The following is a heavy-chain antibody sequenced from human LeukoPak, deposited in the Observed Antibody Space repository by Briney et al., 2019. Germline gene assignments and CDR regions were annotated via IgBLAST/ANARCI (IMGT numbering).Heavy chain of an antibody. CDR1: GGSFSGYY. D-gene: IGHD3-10*01. CDR2: INHSGST. J-gene: IGHJ6*03. CDR3: ARHALKGVRGVIYYYYYMDV. V-gene: IGHV4-34*01. Sequence: SETLSLTCAVYGGSFSGYYWSWIRQPPGKGLEWIGEINHSGSTNYNPSLKSRVTISVDTSKNQFSLKLSSVTAADTAVYYCARHALKGVRGVIYYYYYMDVWGKGTTVTISS.